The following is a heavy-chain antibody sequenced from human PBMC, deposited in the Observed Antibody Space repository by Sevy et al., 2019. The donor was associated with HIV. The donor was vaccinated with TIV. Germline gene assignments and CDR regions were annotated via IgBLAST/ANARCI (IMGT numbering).Heavy chain of an antibody. D-gene: IGHD2-8*01. V-gene: IGHV3-21*01. CDR3: SRINCTNVVCFQGYDYYAMDV. CDR2: ISTESTYI. J-gene: IGHJ6*02. Sequence: GGSLRLSCAASGFTFRSYSMNWVRQAPGKGLEWISSISTESTYIYYADSLKGRFTISRDNAKNSLFIQKNSLRAEDTVMYYCSRINCTNVVCFQGYDYYAMDVWGQGTTVTVSS. CDR1: GFTFRSYS.